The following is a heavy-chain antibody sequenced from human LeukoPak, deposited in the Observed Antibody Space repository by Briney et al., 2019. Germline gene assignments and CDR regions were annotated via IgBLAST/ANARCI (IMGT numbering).Heavy chain of an antibody. CDR3: AREYRSSSGESDY. D-gene: IGHD6-6*01. Sequence: GGSLRLSCAASGFTFSSYNMNWVRQAPGKGLEWVSSISSSGTYTYYADSVKGRFTISRDNAKNSLYLQMNGLRAEDTAVYYCAREYRSSSGESDYWGQGTLVTVSS. CDR2: ISSSGTYT. CDR1: GFTFSSYN. V-gene: IGHV3-21*01. J-gene: IGHJ4*02.